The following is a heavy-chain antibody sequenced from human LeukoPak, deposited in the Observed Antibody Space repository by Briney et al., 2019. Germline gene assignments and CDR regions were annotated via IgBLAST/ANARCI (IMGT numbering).Heavy chain of an antibody. D-gene: IGHD3-22*01. V-gene: IGHV4-39*07. CDR2: IYYSGST. J-gene: IGHJ5*02. Sequence: SETLSLTCTVSGGSISSYYWSWIRQPPGKGLEWIGSIYYSGSTYYNPSLKSRVTISVDTSKNQFSLKLSSVTAADTAVYYCARARPTDYYYDSSGHWFDPWGQGTLVTVSS. CDR3: ARARPTDYYYDSSGHWFDP. CDR1: GGSISSYY.